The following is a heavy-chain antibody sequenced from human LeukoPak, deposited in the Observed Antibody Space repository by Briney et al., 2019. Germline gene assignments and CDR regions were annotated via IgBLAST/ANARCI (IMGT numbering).Heavy chain of an antibody. CDR3: ARARYCSSITCRDAFDI. V-gene: IGHV3-23*01. CDR1: GFTFSSYA. D-gene: IGHD2-2*01. Sequence: GGSLRLSCAASGFTFSSYAMSWVRQAPGKGLEWVSAISGSGGSTYYADSVKGRFTISRDNSKSTLYLQMNSLRAEDTAVYYCARARYCSSITCRDAFDIWGQGTMVTVSS. CDR2: ISGSGGST. J-gene: IGHJ3*02.